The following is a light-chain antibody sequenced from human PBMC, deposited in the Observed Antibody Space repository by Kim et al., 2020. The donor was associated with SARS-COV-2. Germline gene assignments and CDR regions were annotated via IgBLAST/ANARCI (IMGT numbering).Light chain of an antibody. CDR3: QQYDIPPFT. CDR2: DAS. J-gene: IGKJ2*01. CDR1: QTINNW. V-gene: IGKV1-5*01. Sequence: SAFGGARVTITGRARQTINNWLAWYQQKPGKAPKVLVFDASSLESGVPSTFSGSGSGTEFTLTISSLQPDDFATYYCQQYDIPPFTFGQGTKLEI.